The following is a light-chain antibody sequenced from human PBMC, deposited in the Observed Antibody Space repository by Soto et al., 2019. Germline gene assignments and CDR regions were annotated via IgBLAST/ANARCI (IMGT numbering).Light chain of an antibody. V-gene: IGKV1-39*01. CDR1: QSIRSY. CDR2: AAS. J-gene: IGKJ1*01. Sequence: DIQMTQSPSSLSASVGDTLTITCPASQSIRSYLNWYQEKPGKAPKLLIYAASSLQSGVPSRFSASGSGTDFTLTITSLQHEDFATYYCQQSYSTPRTFGPGTKVDIK. CDR3: QQSYSTPRT.